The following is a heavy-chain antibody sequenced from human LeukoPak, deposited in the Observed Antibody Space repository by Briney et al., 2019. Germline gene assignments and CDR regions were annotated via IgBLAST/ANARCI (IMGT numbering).Heavy chain of an antibody. CDR3: ARRLTYDSRAYYCLDY. D-gene: IGHD3-22*01. Sequence: LGESLKISCKGSGYSFTSYWIGWVRQKPGKGLEWMGIIFPGDSDTRYSPSVQGQVTISADKSSSTAYLQWSSLKASDPAMYYCARRLTYDSRAYYCLDYWGQGTLVTVSS. CDR2: IFPGDSDT. J-gene: IGHJ4*02. CDR1: GYSFTSYW. V-gene: IGHV5-51*01.